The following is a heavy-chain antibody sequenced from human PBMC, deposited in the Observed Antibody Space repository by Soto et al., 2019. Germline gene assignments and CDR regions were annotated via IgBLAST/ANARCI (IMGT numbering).Heavy chain of an antibody. Sequence: EVQLVESGGGLVQPGGSLRLSCAAPGFTLSSYDIHWVRQATGEGLAWVSGIGSGGDIHYADSVKGRFIISREDGKNSLYLQMNNLRVGDTAVYYCTRKTPPTGMEVWGQGATVTVSS. CDR2: IGSGGDI. J-gene: IGHJ6*02. CDR3: TRKTPPTGMEV. V-gene: IGHV3-13*01. D-gene: IGHD3-9*01. CDR1: GFTLSSYD.